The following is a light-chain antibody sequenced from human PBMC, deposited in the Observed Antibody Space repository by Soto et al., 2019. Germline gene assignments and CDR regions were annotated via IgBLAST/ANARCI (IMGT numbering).Light chain of an antibody. CDR3: QQYNNRPPWT. CDR1: QSVTSN. J-gene: IGKJ1*01. Sequence: EIVMTQSPATLSVSPGERATLSCRASQSVTSNLAWYQQKPGQAPRLLIYGASTRATGIPARFSGSGSGTEFTLTIRMQSEDVAVYYCQQYNNRPPWTFGQGTKVEVK. V-gene: IGKV3-15*01. CDR2: GAS.